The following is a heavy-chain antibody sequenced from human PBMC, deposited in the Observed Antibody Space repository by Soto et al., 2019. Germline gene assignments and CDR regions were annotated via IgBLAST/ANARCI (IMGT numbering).Heavy chain of an antibody. V-gene: IGHV4-59*08. D-gene: IGHD2-2*02. Sequence: SETLSLTCTVSGGSISSYYWSWIRQPPGKGLEWIGYIYYSGSTNYNPSLKSRVTISVDTSKNQFSLKLSPVTAADTAVYYCAGGVVPAAIEWFDPWGQGTLVTVSS. J-gene: IGHJ5*02. CDR2: IYYSGST. CDR3: AGGVVPAAIEWFDP. CDR1: GGSISSYY.